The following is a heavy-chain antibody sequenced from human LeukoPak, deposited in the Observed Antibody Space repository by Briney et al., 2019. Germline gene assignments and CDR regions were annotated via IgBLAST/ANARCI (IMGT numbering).Heavy chain of an antibody. V-gene: IGHV3-74*01. CDR3: VGTIASRGSEY. CDR2: LPPDELDI. CDR1: GFTFTNHW. J-gene: IGHJ4*02. D-gene: IGHD6-6*01. Sequence: GGSLRLSCAASGFTFTNHWMHWVRQAPGMGLVWVSRLPPDELDIIYADSVKGRLTVSRDNSKHTVYLQINNLRAEDTAVYYCVGTIASRGSEYWGQGALVTVSS.